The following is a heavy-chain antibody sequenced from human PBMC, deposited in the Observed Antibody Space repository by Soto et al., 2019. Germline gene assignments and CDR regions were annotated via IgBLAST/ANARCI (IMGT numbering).Heavy chain of an antibody. V-gene: IGHV1-18*01. CDR2: ISPYNGNT. D-gene: IGHD1-7*01. Sequence: ASVKVSCKASGYTFPSYGISGGHQPPGQGLEWMGWISPYNGNTNYAQKLQGRVTMTTDTSTSTAYMELRSLRSDDTAVYYCAREVTGTTRFWFDPWGQGTLVTVSS. CDR3: AREVTGTTRFWFDP. J-gene: IGHJ5*02. CDR1: GYTFPSYG.